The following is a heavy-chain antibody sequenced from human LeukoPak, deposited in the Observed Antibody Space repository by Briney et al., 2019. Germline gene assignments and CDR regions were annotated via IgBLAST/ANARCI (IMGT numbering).Heavy chain of an antibody. V-gene: IGHV3-7*01. CDR1: GFIFSDFS. J-gene: IGHJ4*02. D-gene: IGHD2-2*01. Sequence: GGSLRLSCTVSGFIFSDFSMSWVRQAPGKGLEWVAKMSEDGNEIFYVDSEKGRFTISRDNTKKSLYLQLNSLRPEDSAVYYCARPRGCGSARCNNFDYWGQGTLVTVSS. CDR2: MSEDGNEI. CDR3: ARPRGCGSARCNNFDY.